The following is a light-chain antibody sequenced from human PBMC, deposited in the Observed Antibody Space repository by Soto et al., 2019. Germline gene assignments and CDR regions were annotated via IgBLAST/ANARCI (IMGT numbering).Light chain of an antibody. J-gene: IGLJ1*01. CDR2: EVS. CDR3: SSNVGSNNFDV. V-gene: IGLV2-8*01. Sequence: QSALTQPPSASGSPGQSVTISCTGTSSDVGGYNYVSWYQQYPGKAPKLMIYEVSKRPSGVPDRFSGSKSGNTASLTVSGLQAEDEADYYCSSNVGSNNFDVFGTGTKLTVL. CDR1: SSDVGGYNY.